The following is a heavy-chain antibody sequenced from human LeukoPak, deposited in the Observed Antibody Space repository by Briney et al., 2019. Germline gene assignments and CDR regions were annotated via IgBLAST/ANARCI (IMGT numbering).Heavy chain of an antibody. CDR2: IYPGDSDT. J-gene: IGHJ1*01. V-gene: IGHV5-51*01. CDR1: GYSFTSYW. D-gene: IGHD2-2*01. CDR3: ARTGYCSSTSCYWNFQH. Sequence: GESLKISCKGSGYSFTSYWIGWVRQMPGKGLEWMGIIYPGDSDTSYSPSFQSQVTISADKSISTAYLQWSSLKASDTAMYYCARTGYCSSTSCYWNFQHWGQGTLVTVSS.